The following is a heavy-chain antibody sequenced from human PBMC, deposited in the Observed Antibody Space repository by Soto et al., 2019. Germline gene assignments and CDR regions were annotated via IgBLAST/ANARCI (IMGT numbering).Heavy chain of an antibody. CDR1: GVSVSSGSFY. Sequence: LSLTCTVSGVSVSSGSFYWAWIRQPPGKGLEWIGFGSYSGTTNYKPSLKSRVTISVDTSRSQISLKVSSLTAADTAVYYCARGATVTQYDYWGQGTLVTVSS. CDR2: GSYSGTT. D-gene: IGHD4-17*01. J-gene: IGHJ4*02. V-gene: IGHV4-61*01. CDR3: ARGATVTQYDY.